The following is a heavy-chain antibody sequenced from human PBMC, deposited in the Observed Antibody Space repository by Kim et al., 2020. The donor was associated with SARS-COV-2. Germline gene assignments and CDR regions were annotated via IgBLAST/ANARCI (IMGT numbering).Heavy chain of an antibody. J-gene: IGHJ4*02. Sequence: GGSLRLSCAASGFTFSSYAMSWVRQAPGKGLEWVSAISGSGGSTYYADSVKGRFTISRDNSKNTLYLQMNSLRAEDTSVYYCAKTYPYYYDSSGYLHYFDYWGQGTLVTVSS. D-gene: IGHD3-22*01. CDR2: ISGSGGST. CDR3: AKTYPYYYDSSGYLHYFDY. CDR1: GFTFSSYA. V-gene: IGHV3-23*01.